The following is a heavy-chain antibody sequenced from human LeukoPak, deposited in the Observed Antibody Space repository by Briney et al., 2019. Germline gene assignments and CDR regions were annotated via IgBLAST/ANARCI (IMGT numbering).Heavy chain of an antibody. Sequence: GGSLRLSCAASGFTFSSYAMSWVRQAPGKGLEWVSAISGSGGSTYYEDSVRGRFTISRDNSKSTLYLQMNSLRVADTAVYYCAQEDSEGGPNWFDPWGQGALVTVSS. D-gene: IGHD1-14*01. V-gene: IGHV3-23*01. CDR3: AQEDSEGGPNWFDP. CDR1: GFTFSSYA. J-gene: IGHJ5*02. CDR2: ISGSGGST.